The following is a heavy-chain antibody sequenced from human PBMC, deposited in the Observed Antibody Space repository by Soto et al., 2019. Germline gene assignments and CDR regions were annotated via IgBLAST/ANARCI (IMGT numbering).Heavy chain of an antibody. CDR3: ASKRLYFYGLDV. Sequence: LTCAVDDGSFSGYYWSWIRQPPGKGLEWIGEINHSGSDKYYVDSVKGRFTISRDNAKNSLYLQMTSLRAEDTAVYYCASKRLYFYGLDVWGQGTTVTV. CDR1: DGSFSGYY. V-gene: IGHV3-11*04. CDR2: INHSGSDK. J-gene: IGHJ6*02.